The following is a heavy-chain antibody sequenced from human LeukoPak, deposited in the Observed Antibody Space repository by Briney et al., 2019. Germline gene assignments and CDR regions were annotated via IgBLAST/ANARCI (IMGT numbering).Heavy chain of an antibody. V-gene: IGHV4-59*02. Sequence: SETLSLTCSVSGASVNSYYWNWIRQSPGKGLEWIGFISHIGSTNYDPSLRNRVTTSLDTSKNQVFLNLNSVTAADTAVYYCAGNRNNLGDVNWFDPWGQGTLVTVSS. J-gene: IGHJ5*02. CDR1: GASVNSYY. CDR2: ISHIGST. CDR3: AGNRNNLGDVNWFDP. D-gene: IGHD1/OR15-1a*01.